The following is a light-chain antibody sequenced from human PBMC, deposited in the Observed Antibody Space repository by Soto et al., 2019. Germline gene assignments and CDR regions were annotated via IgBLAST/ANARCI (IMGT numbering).Light chain of an antibody. CDR2: GVF. Sequence: ETVLTQSPGTVSLSPGERATLSCRTSQSVNSNYLAWYQQKPGQAPRLLIYGVFNSATGIPDRFSGSGSGTHFTLTISGLEPEDSSVYYCQHYDGSPRTFGQGTKLEIK. CDR3: QHYDGSPRT. J-gene: IGKJ2*01. CDR1: QSVNSNY. V-gene: IGKV3-20*01.